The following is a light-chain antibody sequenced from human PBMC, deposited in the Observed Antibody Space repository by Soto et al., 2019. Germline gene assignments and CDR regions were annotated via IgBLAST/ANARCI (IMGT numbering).Light chain of an antibody. Sequence: EIVMTQSPATLSVSPGERATLSCRASQSVSSNLAWYQQKPGQAPRLLIYGAYTRAAGVPARFSGSGSGTEFTLTIGSLKSEDFAVYFCQQRSNWTQTFG. CDR2: GAY. J-gene: IGKJ1*01. CDR3: QQRSNWTQT. CDR1: QSVSSN. V-gene: IGKV3-15*01.